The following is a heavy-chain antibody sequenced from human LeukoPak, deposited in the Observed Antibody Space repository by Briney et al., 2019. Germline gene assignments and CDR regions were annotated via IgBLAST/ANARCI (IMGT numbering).Heavy chain of an antibody. D-gene: IGHD3-9*01. CDR3: ARQSRRHYDILTGYYIGEYYFDY. V-gene: IGHV4-59*08. J-gene: IGHJ4*02. CDR2: IYYRGTT. Sequence: PSETLSLTCTVSGGSISSYYWTWIRQSPGKGLEWIGYIYYRGTTNYNPSLKSRVTISVDTSKNQFSLTLSSVTAADTAVYYCARQSRRHYDILTGYYIGEYYFDYWGQGTLVTVSS. CDR1: GGSISSYY.